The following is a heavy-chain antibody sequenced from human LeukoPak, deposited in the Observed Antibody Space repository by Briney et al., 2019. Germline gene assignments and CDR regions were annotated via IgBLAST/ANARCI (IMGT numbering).Heavy chain of an antibody. D-gene: IGHD2-2*02. CDR2: INNDGKHKTDGSDT. V-gene: IGHV3-74*01. CDR3: ARDCGTDTQDWYFDL. Sequence: GGSLRLSCAASGFTFSNYWMIHGCRQAPGKGLQWGSRINNDGKHKTDGSDTGYAESVKGRFTISTDTAKNTLYLQMNSLKAEDTAVYYCARDCGTDTQDWYFDLWGRGTQVTVSS. J-gene: IGHJ2*01. CDR1: GFTFSNYW.